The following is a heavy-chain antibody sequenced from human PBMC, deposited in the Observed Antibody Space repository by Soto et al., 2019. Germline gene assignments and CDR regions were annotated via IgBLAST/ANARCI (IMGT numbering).Heavy chain of an antibody. V-gene: IGHV3-21*01. CDR1: GFTFSSYS. D-gene: IGHD2-15*01. J-gene: IGHJ4*02. CDR2: ISSSSSYI. CDR3: ARGESVVVVAATLTKYFDY. Sequence: GGSLRLSCAASGFTFSSYSMNWVRQAPGKGLEWVSSISSSSSYIYYADSVKGRFTISRDNAKNSLYLQMNSLRAEDTAVYYCARGESVVVVAATLTKYFDYWGQGTLVTVSS.